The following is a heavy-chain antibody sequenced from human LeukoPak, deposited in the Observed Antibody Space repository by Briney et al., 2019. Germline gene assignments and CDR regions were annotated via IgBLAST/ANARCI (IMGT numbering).Heavy chain of an antibody. J-gene: IGHJ3*02. Sequence: PSETLSLTCAVYGGSFSGYYWSWIRQPPGRGLEWIGEINHSGSTNYNPSLKSRVTISVDTSKNQFSLKLSSVTAADTAVYYCARGFTGIQLWLRRNAFDIWGQGTMVTVSS. D-gene: IGHD5-18*01. CDR3: ARGFTGIQLWLRRNAFDI. CDR2: INHSGST. V-gene: IGHV4-34*01. CDR1: GGSFSGYY.